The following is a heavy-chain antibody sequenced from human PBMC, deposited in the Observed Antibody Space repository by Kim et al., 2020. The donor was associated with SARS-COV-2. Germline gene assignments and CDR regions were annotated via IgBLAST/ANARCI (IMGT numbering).Heavy chain of an antibody. Sequence: SETLSLTCTVSGGSISSSSYYWGWIRQPPGKELEWIGSIYDSGSTYYNPTLNGRVTISVDTSKNQLALKLSSVTAADTAVYYCARRIAADGGDYWGQGTLVTVSS. CDR1: GGSISSSSYY. D-gene: IGHD6-13*01. J-gene: IGHJ4*02. CDR2: IYDSGST. CDR3: ARRIAADGGDY. V-gene: IGHV4-39*01.